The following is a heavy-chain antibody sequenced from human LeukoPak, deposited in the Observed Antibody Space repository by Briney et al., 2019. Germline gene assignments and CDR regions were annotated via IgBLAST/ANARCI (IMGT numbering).Heavy chain of an antibody. CDR2: ISSGGSTT. V-gene: IGHV3-48*03. CDR1: GFTFSSYE. D-gene: IGHD3-3*01. CDR3: AKYYYDFWSGYPYYFDY. J-gene: IGHJ4*02. Sequence: PGGALRLSCAASGFTFSSYEMKWVPEAPGKGRECVSYISSGGSTTYYADSVKGRFTISRDNAKNSMYLQMNSLRAEDTAVYYCAKYYYDFWSGYPYYFDYWGQGPLITVSS.